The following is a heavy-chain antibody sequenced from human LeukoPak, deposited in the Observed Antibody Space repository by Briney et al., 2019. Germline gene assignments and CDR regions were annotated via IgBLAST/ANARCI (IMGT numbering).Heavy chain of an antibody. J-gene: IGHJ4*02. CDR3: AKSDVVAATPFDY. V-gene: IGHV3-23*01. D-gene: IGHD2-15*01. Sequence: SAISGSGGSTYYADSVKGRFTISRDNSKNTLYLQMNSLRAEDTAVYYCAKSDVVAATPFDYWGQGTLVTVSS. CDR2: ISGSGGST.